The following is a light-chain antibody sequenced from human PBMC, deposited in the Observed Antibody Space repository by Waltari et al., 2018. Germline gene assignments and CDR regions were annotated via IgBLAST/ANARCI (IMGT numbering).Light chain of an antibody. V-gene: IGKV1-12*01. CDR2: AAS. J-gene: IGKJ4*01. Sequence: DIQMTQSPSSVSASVGDRVTITCRAGEDVSTWLAWYQQKPGKVPQLLIFAASVLRTGVSARFTGSGSWTDFTLTISSLEPEDFATYYCQQSNTFPLTFGGGTKVEIK. CDR1: EDVSTW. CDR3: QQSNTFPLT.